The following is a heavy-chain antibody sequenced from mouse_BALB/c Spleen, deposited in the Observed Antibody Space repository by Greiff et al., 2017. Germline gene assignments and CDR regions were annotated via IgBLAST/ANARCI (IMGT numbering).Heavy chain of an antibody. CDR1: GFSLTSYG. J-gene: IGHJ2*01. Sequence: QVQLQQSGPSLVQPSQSLSITCTVSGFSLTSYGVHWVRQSPGKGLEWLGVIWRGGSTDYNAAFMSRLSITKDNSKSQVFFKMNSLQADDTAIYYCAKNGGYDPYYFDNWGQGTTLTVTS. CDR2: IWRGGST. D-gene: IGHD2-2*01. V-gene: IGHV2-5-1*01. CDR3: AKNGGYDPYYFDN.